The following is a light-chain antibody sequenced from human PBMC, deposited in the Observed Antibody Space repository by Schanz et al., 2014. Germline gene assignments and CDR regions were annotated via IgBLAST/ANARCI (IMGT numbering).Light chain of an antibody. Sequence: QSVLTQPPSVSGAPGQRVTISCTGSSSNLGAGYDVHWFQQLPGTAPKLLMYANTKRPSGVPDRFSGSKSGTSASLAITGLQAEDESDYYCSSFTSTNTWVFGGGTKLTVL. CDR1: SSNLGAGYD. CDR3: SSFTSTNTWV. CDR2: ANT. J-gene: IGLJ3*02. V-gene: IGLV1-40*01.